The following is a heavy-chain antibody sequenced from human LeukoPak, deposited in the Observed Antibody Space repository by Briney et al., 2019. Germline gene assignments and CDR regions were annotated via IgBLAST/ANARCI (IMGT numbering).Heavy chain of an antibody. Sequence: PSETLSLTCTVSGGSISSYYWSWIRQPPGKGLEWIGEINHSGSTNYNPSLKSRVTISVDTSKNQFSLKLSSVTAADTAVYYCARGRCSGGSCYHYYYYGMDVWGQGTTVTVSS. V-gene: IGHV4-34*01. D-gene: IGHD2-15*01. CDR3: ARGRCSGGSCYHYYYYGMDV. CDR2: INHSGST. CDR1: GGSISSYY. J-gene: IGHJ6*02.